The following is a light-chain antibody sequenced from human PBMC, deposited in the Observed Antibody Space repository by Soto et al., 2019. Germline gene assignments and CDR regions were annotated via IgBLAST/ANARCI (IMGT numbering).Light chain of an antibody. CDR3: QQYYSYWT. V-gene: IGKV1-5*03. CDR2: KAS. Sequence: DIQMTQSPSTLSASVGDRVTITCRASQSISSWLAWYQQKPGKAPKLLIYKASSLESGVPSRCSGSGSGTEFTLAISILRPDDFATYYCQQYYSYWTCGQGTKVEIK. J-gene: IGKJ1*01. CDR1: QSISSW.